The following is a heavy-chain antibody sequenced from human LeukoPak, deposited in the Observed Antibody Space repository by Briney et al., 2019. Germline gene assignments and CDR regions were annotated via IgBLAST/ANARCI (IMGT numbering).Heavy chain of an antibody. CDR1: GYTFTSYD. D-gene: IGHD3-10*01. CDR2: MNPNSGNT. CDR3: ATAGGFGELLGSFGLHYYYYGMDV. Sequence: SVKVSCKASGYTFTSYDINWVRHATGQGLEWMGWMNPNSGNTGYAQKFQGRVTMTRNTSISTAYMELSSLRSEDTAVYYCATAGGFGELLGSFGLHYYYYGMDVWGQGTTVTVSS. V-gene: IGHV1-8*01. J-gene: IGHJ6*02.